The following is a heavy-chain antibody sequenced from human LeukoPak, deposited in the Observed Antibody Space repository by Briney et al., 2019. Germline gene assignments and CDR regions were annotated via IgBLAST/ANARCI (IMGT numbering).Heavy chain of an antibody. CDR2: INPSGSP. D-gene: IGHD2/OR15-2a*01. J-gene: IGHJ6*03. Sequence: SETLSLTCAVYGDSLSRYYWTWIRQTPGKGLEWLAEINPSGSPDYNPSLKSRATLSVDTSKNQFSLRLASVTAADTAVYYCASVRHDPLEYYYYVDVWGKGTTVTVSS. V-gene: IGHV4-34*01. CDR1: GDSLSRYY. CDR3: ASVRHDPLEYYYYVDV.